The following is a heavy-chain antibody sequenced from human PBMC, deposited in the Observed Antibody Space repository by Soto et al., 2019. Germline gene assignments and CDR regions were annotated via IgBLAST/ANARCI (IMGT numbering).Heavy chain of an antibody. CDR2: INPSGGST. Sequence: ASVKVSCKASGGTFSSYAISWVRQAPGQGLEWMGIINPSGGSTSYAQKFQGRVTMTRDTSTSTVYMELSSLRSEDTAVYYCARDCGSSSWDSFPPWFDPWGQGTLVTVSS. J-gene: IGHJ5*02. CDR1: GGTFSSYA. V-gene: IGHV1-46*01. CDR3: ARDCGSSSWDSFPPWFDP. D-gene: IGHD6-13*01.